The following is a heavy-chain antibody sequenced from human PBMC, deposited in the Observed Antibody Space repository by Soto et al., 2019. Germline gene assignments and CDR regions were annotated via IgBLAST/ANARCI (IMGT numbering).Heavy chain of an antibody. V-gene: IGHV3-53*02. CDR3: ARKSDSSPVPEADGV. D-gene: IGHD2-8*01. CDR2: IYSHGDT. J-gene: IGHJ4*02. CDR1: GFSVGSNY. Sequence: EVQLVETGGGLIQPGGSLRLSCAASGFSVGSNYMTWVRQSPGKGLEWVSLIYSHGDTDYAGSVRGRFSIPRANFTHTRQLQMKRLRAEDTAVCLCARKSDSSPVPEADGVWGRGTLVTVSS.